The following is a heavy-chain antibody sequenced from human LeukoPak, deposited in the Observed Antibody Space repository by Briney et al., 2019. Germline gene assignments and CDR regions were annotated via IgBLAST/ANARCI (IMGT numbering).Heavy chain of an antibody. D-gene: IGHD3-10*01. Sequence: GGSLRLSCAASGFTFSSYWMHWVRQVPGKGLVWVSRINSDGSNTRYADSVKGRFTISRDNAKNTLYLQMNSLRAEDTAVYYCSRGTYPYSSDTWGQGALVTVSS. J-gene: IGHJ5*02. CDR2: INSDGSNT. CDR1: GFTFSSYW. CDR3: SRGTYPYSSDT. V-gene: IGHV3-74*01.